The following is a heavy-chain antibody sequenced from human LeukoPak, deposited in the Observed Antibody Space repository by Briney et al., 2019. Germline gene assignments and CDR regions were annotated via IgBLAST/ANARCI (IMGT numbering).Heavy chain of an antibody. Sequence: GGSLRLSCAVSGFTFSDHYMDRVRQAPGTGLEWVGRTRNKANSYTTEYAASVRGRFSISRDDSKNSLYLQMNSLKTEDTAVYYCARVGSGFSWDYWGQGTLVTVSP. CDR1: GFTFSDHY. CDR3: ARVGSGFSWDY. J-gene: IGHJ4*02. D-gene: IGHD6-19*01. V-gene: IGHV3-72*01. CDR2: TRNKANSYTT.